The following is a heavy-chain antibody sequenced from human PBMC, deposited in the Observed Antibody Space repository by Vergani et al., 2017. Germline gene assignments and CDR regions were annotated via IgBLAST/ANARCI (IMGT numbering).Heavy chain of an antibody. V-gene: IGHV5-51*03. CDR3: AATYYDYMWGSYSDAFDI. CDR2: IYPGDSDT. Sequence: EVQLVQSGAEVKKPGESLKISCKGSGYSFTSYWIGWVRQMPRRGLEWMGIIYPGDSDTRYSPSFQGQVTISADKSISTAYLQWSSLKASDTAMYYCAATYYDYMWGSYSDAFDIWGRGTMVTVSS. CDR1: GYSFTSYW. J-gene: IGHJ3*02. D-gene: IGHD3-16*01.